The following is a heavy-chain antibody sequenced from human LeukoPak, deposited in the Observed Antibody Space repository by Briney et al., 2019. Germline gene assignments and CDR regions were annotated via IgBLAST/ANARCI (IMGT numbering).Heavy chain of an antibody. CDR1: GYTFTSYG. D-gene: IGHD2-2*01. Sequence: ASVKVSCKASGYTFTSYGISWVRQAPGQGLGWMGWISAYNGNTNYAQKLQGRVTMTTDTSTSTAYMELRSLRSDDTAVYYCARDCSSTSCYWTNYYYYYGMDVWGQGTTVTVSS. CDR3: ARDCSSTSCYWTNYYYYYGMDV. CDR2: ISAYNGNT. V-gene: IGHV1-18*01. J-gene: IGHJ6*02.